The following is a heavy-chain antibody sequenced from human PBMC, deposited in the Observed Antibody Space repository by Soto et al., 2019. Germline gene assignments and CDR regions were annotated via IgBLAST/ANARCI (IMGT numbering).Heavy chain of an antibody. CDR2: IKSKTDGGTT. V-gene: IGHV3-15*01. CDR1: GFTFSNAW. J-gene: IGHJ5*02. D-gene: IGHD1-1*01. CDR3: TRDKTLERTQGWFDP. Sequence: GGSLRLSCAASGFTFSNAWMSWVRQAPGKGLEWVGRIKSKTDGGTTDYAAPVKGRFTISRDDSKSIAYLQMNSLKTEDTAVYYCTRDKTLERTQGWFDPWGQGTLVTVSS.